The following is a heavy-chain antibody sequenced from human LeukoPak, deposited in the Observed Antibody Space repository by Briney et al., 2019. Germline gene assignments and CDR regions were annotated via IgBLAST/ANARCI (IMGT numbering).Heavy chain of an antibody. J-gene: IGHJ3*01. D-gene: IGHD3-22*01. CDR2: IFHDGST. CDR1: GNSVSSDYW. CDR3: TREVNYDSSGV. V-gene: IGHV4-4*02. Sequence: PSGTLSLTCVVSGNSVSSDYWWSWVRQPPGKGLEWIGEIFHDGSTNSNPSLESRLSMSVDKSKNQFSLELRSVTAADTAVYYCTREVNYDSSGVWGQGTMVIVSS.